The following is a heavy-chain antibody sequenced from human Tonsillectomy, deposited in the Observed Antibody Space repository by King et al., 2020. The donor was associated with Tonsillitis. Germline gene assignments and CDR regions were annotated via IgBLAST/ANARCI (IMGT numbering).Heavy chain of an antibody. CDR1: GFTFSSYA. Sequence: VQLVESGGGLVQPGGSLRLSCAASGFTFSSYAMSWVRQAPGKGLEWVSVVSGGGGSTYYADSLKGRFTIPRDNSKNTLYLQMNSLRAEDTAIYYCAKEYCGGECYIAFDIWGQGTMVTVSS. J-gene: IGHJ3*02. CDR3: AKEYCGGECYIAFDI. V-gene: IGHV3-23*04. D-gene: IGHD2-21*01. CDR2: VSGGGGST.